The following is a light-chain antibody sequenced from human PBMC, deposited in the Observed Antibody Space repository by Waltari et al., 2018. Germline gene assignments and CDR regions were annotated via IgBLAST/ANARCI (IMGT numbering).Light chain of an antibody. J-gene: IGKJ2*01. CDR3: QQYWKT. Sequence: DIVMTQSPDSLAVSLGERATINCKSSQSVLYSSNNKNYLAWYQQKPGQPPKLLIYWASTRESGVPDRFSGSGSGTEFTLTISSLQAEDGAVYYCQQYWKTFGQGTKLEIK. V-gene: IGKV4-1*01. CDR1: QSVLYSSNNKNY. CDR2: WAS.